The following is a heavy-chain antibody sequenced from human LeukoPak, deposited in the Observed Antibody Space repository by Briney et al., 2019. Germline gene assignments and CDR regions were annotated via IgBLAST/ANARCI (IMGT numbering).Heavy chain of an antibody. CDR2: VDPEDSKT. V-gene: IGHV1-69-2*01. CDR1: RWAFTDYC. D-gene: IGHD4-17*01. CDR3: ATPAYAPHKVYFQH. Sequence: GATVKISCKVSRWAFTDYCMHWVQQAHGKGLEWMGLVDPEDSKTLYEEKFQGSVTITADTSRDTAYMELSSLKFEDTAVYYCATPAYAPHKVYFQHWGQGTLVTVSS. J-gene: IGHJ1*01.